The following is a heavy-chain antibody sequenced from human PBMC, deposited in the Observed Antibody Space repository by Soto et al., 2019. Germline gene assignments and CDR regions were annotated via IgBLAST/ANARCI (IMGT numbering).Heavy chain of an antibody. J-gene: IGHJ1*01. CDR1: GGTFSSYA. CDR2: IIHIFGTV. V-gene: IGHV1-69*13. Sequence: ASVKVSCKASGGTFSSYAISWVRQAPGQGLEWMGEIIHIFGTVNYAQKFQGRVTITADESTSTAYMELSSLRSEDTAVYYCARGITGIAVVGEYFQHWGQGTLVTVSS. D-gene: IGHD6-19*01. CDR3: ARGITGIAVVGEYFQH.